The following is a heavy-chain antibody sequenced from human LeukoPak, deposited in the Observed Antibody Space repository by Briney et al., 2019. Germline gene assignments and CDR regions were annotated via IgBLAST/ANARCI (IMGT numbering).Heavy chain of an antibody. V-gene: IGHV1-69*05. CDR3: ASSGDIHPNRPREGSSTYDY. Sequence: SVKVSCKASGGTFSSYAISWVRQAPGQGLEWMGGIIPIFGTANYAQKFQGRVTITTDESTSTAYMELSSLRSEDTAVYYCASSGDIHPNRPREGSSTYDYWGQGTLVPVSS. CDR1: GGTFSSYA. J-gene: IGHJ4*02. D-gene: IGHD6-6*01. CDR2: IIPIFGTA.